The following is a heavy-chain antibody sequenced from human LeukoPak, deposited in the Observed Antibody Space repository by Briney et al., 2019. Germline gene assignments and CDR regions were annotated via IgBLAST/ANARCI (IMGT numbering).Heavy chain of an antibody. CDR1: GFTFSGHS. V-gene: IGHV3-21*01. CDR2: ISSSSSYI. Sequence: PGGSLGLSCAASGFTFSGHSMNWVRQAPGKGLEWVSSISSSSSYIYYADSVKGRYTISRDNAKNSLYLQMNSLRAGDTAVYYCARDLYVVFDYWGQGTLVTVSS. D-gene: IGHD2-2*01. J-gene: IGHJ4*02. CDR3: ARDLYVVFDY.